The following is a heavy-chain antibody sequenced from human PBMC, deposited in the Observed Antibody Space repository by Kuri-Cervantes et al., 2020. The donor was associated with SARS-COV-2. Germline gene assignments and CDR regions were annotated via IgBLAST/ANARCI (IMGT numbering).Heavy chain of an antibody. V-gene: IGHV6-1*01. CDR2: TYHRSKWYN. CDR1: GDSVSSTSAA. D-gene: IGHD2-15*01. CDR3: ARAPDGYCSGGSCYSGCFQH. Sequence: SCAISGDSVSSTSAAWNWIRQSPSRGLEWLGRTYHRSKWYNEYAVSVKSRITINPDTSKNQFSLQLNFVTPEDTAVYYCARAPDGYCSGGSCYSGCFQHWGQGTLVTVSS. J-gene: IGHJ1*01.